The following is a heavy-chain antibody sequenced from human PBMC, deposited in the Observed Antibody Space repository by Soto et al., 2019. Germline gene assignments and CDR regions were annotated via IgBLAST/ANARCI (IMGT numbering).Heavy chain of an antibody. J-gene: IGHJ6*02. V-gene: IGHV4-30-4*01. Sequence: QVHLEESGPGLVKPSQTLSLTCTVLGDSIRSGDYYWNWIRQPPGRGLEWIGYIYYSGSTYYNPSVKSLLTMSVDTSKNQFSLRLSSVIAADTAVYYCARSVGYYYYGMDVWGQGTTVIVSS. D-gene: IGHD1-26*01. CDR2: IYYSGST. CDR3: ARSVGYYYYGMDV. CDR1: GDSIRSGDYY.